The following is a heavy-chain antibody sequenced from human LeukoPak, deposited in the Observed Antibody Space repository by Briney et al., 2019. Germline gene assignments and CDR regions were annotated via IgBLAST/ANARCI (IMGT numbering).Heavy chain of an antibody. V-gene: IGHV3-21*01. Sequence: GGSLRLSCVASGFTFSSSTMNWVRQAPGKGLEWVSSISSSSSYIYYADSVKGRFTISRDNAKNSLYLQMNSLRAEDTAVYYCARGGSGSYPYYYMDVWGKGTTVTISS. D-gene: IGHD3-10*01. J-gene: IGHJ6*03. CDR3: ARGGSGSYPYYYMDV. CDR1: GFTFSSST. CDR2: ISSSSSYI.